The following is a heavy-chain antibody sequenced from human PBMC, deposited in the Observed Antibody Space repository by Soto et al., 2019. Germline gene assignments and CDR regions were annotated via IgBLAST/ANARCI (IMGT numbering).Heavy chain of an antibody. Sequence: GASVKVSCKASGCTFSSYAISWVRQAPGQGLEWMGGIIPIFGTANYAQKFQGRVTITADESTSTAYMELSSLRSEDTAVYYCAREPGSYYNYYYYGMDVWGQGTTVTVSS. CDR1: GCTFSSYA. J-gene: IGHJ6*02. D-gene: IGHD3-10*01. V-gene: IGHV1-69*13. CDR3: AREPGSYYNYYYYGMDV. CDR2: IIPIFGTA.